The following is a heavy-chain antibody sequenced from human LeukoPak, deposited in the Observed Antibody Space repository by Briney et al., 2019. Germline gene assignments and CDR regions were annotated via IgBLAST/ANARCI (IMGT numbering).Heavy chain of an antibody. J-gene: IGHJ4*02. D-gene: IGHD2/OR15-2a*01. CDR3: ARSGPISLRF. CDR2: MNPKTDNT. V-gene: IGHV1-8*02. CDR1: GYTFTNYG. Sequence: ASVKVSCKASGYTFTNYGISWVRQATGQGLEWMGWMNPKTDNTEYAQKFQGRVTLTWTTSISTAYMELSSLKSEDTAVYFCARSGPISLRFWGQGILVTVSS.